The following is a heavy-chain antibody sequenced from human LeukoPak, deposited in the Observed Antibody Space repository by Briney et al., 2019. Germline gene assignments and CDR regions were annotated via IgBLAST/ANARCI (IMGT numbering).Heavy chain of an antibody. D-gene: IGHD5-24*01. Sequence: PGGSLRLSCAASGFTFSSYGMHWVRQAPGKGLEWVAVIWYDGSNKYYADSVKGRFTISRDNSKNTLYLQMNSLRAEDTAVYYCAKEGMATIKWPDRYYYYYMDVWGKGTTVTVSS. J-gene: IGHJ6*03. CDR3: AKEGMATIKWPDRYYYYYMDV. CDR1: GFTFSSYG. CDR2: IWYDGSNK. V-gene: IGHV3-33*06.